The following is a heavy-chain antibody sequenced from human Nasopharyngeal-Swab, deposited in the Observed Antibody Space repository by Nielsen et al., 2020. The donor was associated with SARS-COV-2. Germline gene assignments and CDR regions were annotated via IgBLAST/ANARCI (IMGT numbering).Heavy chain of an antibody. CDR3: ARATIVATISGYYYYYYMDV. J-gene: IGHJ6*03. Sequence: GESLKISCAASGFTFSSYWMSWVRQAPGKGLEWVANIKQDGSEKYYVDSVKGRFTISRDNAKNSLYLQMSSLRAEDTTVYYCARATIVATISGYYYYYYMDVWGKGTTVTVSS. D-gene: IGHD5-12*01. CDR1: GFTFSSYW. CDR2: IKQDGSEK. V-gene: IGHV3-7*01.